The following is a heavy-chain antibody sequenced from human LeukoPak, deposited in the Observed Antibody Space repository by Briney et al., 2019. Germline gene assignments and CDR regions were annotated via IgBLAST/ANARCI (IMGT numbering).Heavy chain of an antibody. Sequence: GGSLRLSCAASGFTFSSYSMNWVRQAPGKGLEWVSSISSSSYIYYADSVKGRFTISRDNAKNSLYLQMNSLRAEDTAVYYCARGVPYDSWSGPHYSDYWGQGTLVTVSS. CDR1: GFTFSSYS. CDR3: ARGVPYDSWSGPHYSDY. CDR2: ISSSSYI. J-gene: IGHJ4*02. D-gene: IGHD3-3*01. V-gene: IGHV3-21*01.